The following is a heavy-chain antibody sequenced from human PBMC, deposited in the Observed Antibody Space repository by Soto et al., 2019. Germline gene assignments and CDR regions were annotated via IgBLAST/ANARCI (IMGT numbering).Heavy chain of an antibody. CDR1: GYTFTSYY. V-gene: IGHV1-46*01. D-gene: IGHD2-8*01. CDR2: INPSDGST. J-gene: IGHJ6*02. CDR3: ARDLVLMVYAIPYYYGMDV. Sequence: GASVKFSCKASGYTFTSYYMHWVRQAPGQGLEWMGIINPSDGSTSYAQKFQGRVTMTRDTSTSTVYMELSSLRSEDTAVYYCARDLVLMVYAIPYYYGMDVWGQGTTVTVSS.